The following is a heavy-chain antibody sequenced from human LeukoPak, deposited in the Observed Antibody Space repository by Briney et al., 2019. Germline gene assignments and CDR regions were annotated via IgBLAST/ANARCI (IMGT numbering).Heavy chain of an antibody. D-gene: IGHD6-19*01. CDR2: IIPIFGTA. V-gene: IGHV1-69*13. CDR3: AKTRSRWWLVQY. Sequence: SVKVSCKASGGTFSSYAISWVRQAPGQGLEWMGGIIPIFGTANYAQKFQGRVTITADESTSTAYMELNSLRAEDTAVYYCAKTRSRWWLVQYWGQGTLVTVSS. J-gene: IGHJ4*02. CDR1: GGTFSSYA.